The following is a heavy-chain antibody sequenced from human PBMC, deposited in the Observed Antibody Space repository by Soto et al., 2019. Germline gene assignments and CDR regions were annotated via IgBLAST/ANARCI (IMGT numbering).Heavy chain of an antibody. J-gene: IGHJ4*02. CDR2: IIPIFGST. V-gene: IGHV1-69*05. CDR3: ARGFRRDGYNLGGY. Sequence: SVKVSCKASGGTFSSYAISWVRQALGQGLEWMGGIIPIFGSTSYAQKFQGRVTMTRDTSTSTVYMELSSLRSEDTAVYYCARGFRRDGYNLGGYWGQGTLVTVSS. D-gene: IGHD5-12*01. CDR1: GGTFSSYA.